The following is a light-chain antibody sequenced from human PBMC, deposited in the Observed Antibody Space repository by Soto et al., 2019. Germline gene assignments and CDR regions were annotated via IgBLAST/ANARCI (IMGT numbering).Light chain of an antibody. V-gene: IGLV2-14*01. CDR1: SSDVGYYNY. J-gene: IGLJ1*01. Sequence: QSALTQPASVSGSPGQSITISCTGTSSDVGYYNYVSWYQQHPGKAPKLMIFEVNNRPSGVSNRFSGSKSGDTASLTISGLQAEDEADYYCSSYTSSITYVFGTGTKVTVL. CDR2: EVN. CDR3: SSYTSSITYV.